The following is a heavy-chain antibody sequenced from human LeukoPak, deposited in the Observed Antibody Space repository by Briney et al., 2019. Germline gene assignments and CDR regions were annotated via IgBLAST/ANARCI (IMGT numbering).Heavy chain of an antibody. CDR1: GGSINSHSYY. CDR2: VYYDGTS. J-gene: IGHJ4*02. CDR3: VRHISTNTGYFDS. D-gene: IGHD5-24*01. V-gene: IGHV4-39*01. Sequence: SETLSLTCTVSGGSINSHSYYWGWIRQPPGKGMEWIGSVYYDGTSYSNPSLKRRVAVFVDTSRDQFSLALSFVTAADTALYYCVRHISTNTGYFDSCGQGTLVSVSS.